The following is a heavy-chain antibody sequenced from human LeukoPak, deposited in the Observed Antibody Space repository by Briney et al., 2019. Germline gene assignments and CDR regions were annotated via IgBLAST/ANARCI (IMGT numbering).Heavy chain of an antibody. Sequence: GGSLRLSCAASGYTFSNYAMNWVRQAPGKELEWVSAVSGSGGSTYYADSVRGRFSISRDNSKNTLYVQMNSLRAEDTAVYYCAKSRALESFDYWGQGTLVTVSS. V-gene: IGHV3-23*01. D-gene: IGHD2-2*01. CDR1: GYTFSNYA. J-gene: IGHJ4*02. CDR2: VSGSGGST. CDR3: AKSRALESFDY.